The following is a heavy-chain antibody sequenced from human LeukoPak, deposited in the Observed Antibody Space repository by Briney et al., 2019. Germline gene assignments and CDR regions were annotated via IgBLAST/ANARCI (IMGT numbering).Heavy chain of an antibody. CDR2: IIPIFGTA. J-gene: IGHJ4*02. CDR1: GGTFSSYA. V-gene: IGHV1-69*13. CDR3: ARAPNYYDTLLSH. D-gene: IGHD3-22*01. Sequence: GASVKVSCKSSGGTFSSYAISWVRQAPGQGLEWMGGIIPIFGTANYAQKFQGRVTITADESTSTAYMELSSLRSEDTAVYYCARAPNYYDTLLSHWGQGTLVTVSS.